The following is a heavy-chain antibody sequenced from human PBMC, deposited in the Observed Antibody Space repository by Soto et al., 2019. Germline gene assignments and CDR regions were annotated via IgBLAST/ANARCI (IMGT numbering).Heavy chain of an antibody. CDR2: ISAYNGDT. J-gene: IGHJ4*02. CDR1: GYTFTSYG. CDR3: ATPTPLRGAMITNINFDF. V-gene: IGHV1-18*01. D-gene: IGHD3-10*01. Sequence: GASVKVSCKASGYTFTSYGFSWVRQAPGQGLEWMGWISAYNGDTNYPQKFQARVTMTTDTSTSTAYLDLRSLRSDDTAVYYCATPTPLRGAMITNINFDFLGQATPVTVPP.